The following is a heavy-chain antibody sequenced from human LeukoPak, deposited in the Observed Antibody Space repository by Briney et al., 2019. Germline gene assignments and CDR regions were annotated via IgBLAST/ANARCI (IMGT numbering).Heavy chain of an antibody. CDR3: AKEEEYYFDY. Sequence: GGSLRLSCAASGFTFNNYVMSWVRQAPGKGLEWVSGISKSGGSTYYADSVKGRFTISRDNSKNTLYLQMNSLRAEDTAVYYCAKEEEYYFDYWGQGALVTVSS. V-gene: IGHV3-23*01. CDR2: ISKSGGST. J-gene: IGHJ4*02. CDR1: GFTFNNYV.